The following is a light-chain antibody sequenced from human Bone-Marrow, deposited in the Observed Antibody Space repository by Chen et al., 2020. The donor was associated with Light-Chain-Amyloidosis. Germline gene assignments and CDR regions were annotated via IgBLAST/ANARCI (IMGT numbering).Light chain of an antibody. CDR1: QTISSNY. V-gene: IGKV3-20*01. CDR3: QQYGTSPLT. Sequence: EIVLTQSPGTLSLSPGEGANLSCRARQTISSNYLTGYQQKFGQAPRLLIYGSSSRAPGIPDRFTGRGSGTDFTLTINRLEPEDFAMYYCQQYGTSPLTFGGGTKVQIK. J-gene: IGKJ4*01. CDR2: GSS.